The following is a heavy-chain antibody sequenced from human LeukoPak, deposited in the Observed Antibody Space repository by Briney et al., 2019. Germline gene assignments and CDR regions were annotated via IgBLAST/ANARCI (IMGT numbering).Heavy chain of an antibody. CDR3: ASGATTVY. CDR1: GYSISSGYY. J-gene: IGHJ4*02. D-gene: IGHD1-26*01. Sequence: PSETLSLTCTVSGYSISSGYYWSWIRQPPGKGLEWIGYIYYSGSTNYNPSLKSRVTISVDTSKNQFSLKLSSVTAADTAVYYCASGATTVYWGQGTLVTVSS. V-gene: IGHV4-38-2*02. CDR2: IYYSGST.